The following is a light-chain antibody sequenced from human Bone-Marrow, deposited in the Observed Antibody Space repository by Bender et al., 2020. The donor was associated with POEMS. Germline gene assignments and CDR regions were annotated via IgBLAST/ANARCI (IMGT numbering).Light chain of an antibody. Sequence: QSALTQPPSASGSPGQSVTISCTGTSTDVGAYNYVSWFQQHPGKAPKLMIYEGTKRPSGVSYRFSGSKSGNTASLAITGLQAEDEGDYYCQSYDNSLGGWVFGGGTKLTVL. J-gene: IGLJ3*02. CDR2: EGT. V-gene: IGLV2-8*01. CDR1: STDVGAYNY. CDR3: QSYDNSLGGWV.